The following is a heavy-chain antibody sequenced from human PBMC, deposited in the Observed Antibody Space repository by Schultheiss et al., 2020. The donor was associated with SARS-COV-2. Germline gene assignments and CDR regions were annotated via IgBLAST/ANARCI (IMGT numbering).Heavy chain of an antibody. CDR3: ARDLGLEVVVAGNYYYGMDV. CDR2: ISGSGGST. J-gene: IGHJ6*02. CDR1: GFTFSSYA. D-gene: IGHD6-19*01. Sequence: GGSLRLSCAASGFTFSSYAMSWVRQAPGKGLEWVSAISGSGGSTYYADSVKGRFTISRDNSKNTLYLQMNSLRAEDTAVYYCARDLGLEVVVAGNYYYGMDVWGQGTTVTVSS. V-gene: IGHV3-23*01.